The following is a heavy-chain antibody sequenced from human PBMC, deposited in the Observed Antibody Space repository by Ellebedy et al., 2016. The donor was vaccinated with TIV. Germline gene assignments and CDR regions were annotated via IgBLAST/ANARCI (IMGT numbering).Heavy chain of an antibody. Sequence: MPSETLSLTCTVSGGSISSYYWSWIRQPPGKGLEWIGYIYYSGSTNYNPSLKSRVTISVDTSKNQFSLKLSSVTAADTAVYYCAREVWRPGSGSYYALDPWGQGTLVTVSS. J-gene: IGHJ5*02. V-gene: IGHV4-59*01. CDR2: IYYSGST. CDR1: GGSISSYY. D-gene: IGHD3-10*01. CDR3: AREVWRPGSGSYYALDP.